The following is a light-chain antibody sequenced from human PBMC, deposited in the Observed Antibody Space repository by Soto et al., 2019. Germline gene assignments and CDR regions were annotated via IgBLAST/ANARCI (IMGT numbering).Light chain of an antibody. J-gene: IGLJ2*01. CDR3: RSYTTSTTVI. CDR1: SSDVGGFQY. Sequence: QSALTQPASVSGSPRQSITISYTGTSSDVGGFQYVSWYQQHPGKAPRLMIYEVSNRTSGVSNRFSGSKSGNTASLTISGLQADDEADYYCRSYTTSTTVIFGGGTKLTVL. V-gene: IGLV2-14*01. CDR2: EVS.